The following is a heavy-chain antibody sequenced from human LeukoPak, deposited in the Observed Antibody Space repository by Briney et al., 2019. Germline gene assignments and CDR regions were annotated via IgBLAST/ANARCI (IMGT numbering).Heavy chain of an antibody. CDR2: ISDSGGNT. Sequence: GGSLRLSCAASGLTFSSFAMSWVRQAPGKGLEWVSRISDSGGNTFYADSVKGRFTISRDNSKNTLYLRMNSLRAEDTAIYYCAKDWSSSRYDWFDPWGQGTLVTVSS. CDR1: GLTFSSFA. D-gene: IGHD6-13*01. CDR3: AKDWSSSRYDWFDP. J-gene: IGHJ5*02. V-gene: IGHV3-23*01.